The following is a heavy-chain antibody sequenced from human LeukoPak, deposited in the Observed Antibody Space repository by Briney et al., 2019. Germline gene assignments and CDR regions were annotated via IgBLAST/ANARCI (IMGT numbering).Heavy chain of an antibody. CDR3: ARELNRYDFWSGPIGVFDY. D-gene: IGHD3-3*01. Sequence: HPGGSLRLSCAASGFTFSSYWMSWVRQAPGKGLEWVANIKQDGSEKYYVDSVKGRFTISRDNAKNSLYLQMNSLRADDTAVYYCARELNRYDFWSGPIGVFDYWGQGTLVTVSS. J-gene: IGHJ4*02. V-gene: IGHV3-7*01. CDR1: GFTFSSYW. CDR2: IKQDGSEK.